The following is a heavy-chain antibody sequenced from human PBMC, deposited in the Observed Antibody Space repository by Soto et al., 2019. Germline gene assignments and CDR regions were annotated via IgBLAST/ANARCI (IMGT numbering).Heavy chain of an antibody. CDR3: ARAGGFNWFDP. V-gene: IGHV4-59*12. J-gene: IGHJ5*02. Sequence: SETLSLTCTVSGGSISSYYWSWIRQPPGKGLEWIGYIYYSGSTNYNPSLKSRVTISVDTSKNQFSLKLSSVTAADTAVYYCARAGGFNWFDPWAREPWSPSPQ. CDR2: IYYSGST. D-gene: IGHD3-10*01. CDR1: GGSISSYY.